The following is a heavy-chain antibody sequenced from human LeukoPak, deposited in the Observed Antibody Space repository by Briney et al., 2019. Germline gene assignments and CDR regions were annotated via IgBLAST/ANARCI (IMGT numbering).Heavy chain of an antibody. V-gene: IGHV3-23*01. CDR3: AKDQGYYDSSGAIGSDY. CDR1: GFTFSSYT. J-gene: IGHJ4*02. D-gene: IGHD3-22*01. CDR2: ISGSGGST. Sequence: GGSLRLSCAASGFTFSSYTMHWVRQAPGKGLEWVSAISGSGGSTYYADSVKGRFTISRDNSKNTLYLQMNSLRAEDTAVYYCAKDQGYYDSSGAIGSDYWGQGTLVTVSS.